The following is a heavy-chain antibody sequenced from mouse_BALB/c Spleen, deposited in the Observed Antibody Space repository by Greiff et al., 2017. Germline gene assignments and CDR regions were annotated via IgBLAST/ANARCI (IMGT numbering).Heavy chain of an antibody. J-gene: IGHJ4*01. CDR3: ARGPPTVVAPYAMDY. Sequence: EVKLVESGGGLVQPGGSRKLSCAASGFTFSSFGMHWVRQAPEKGLEWVAYISSGSSTIYYADTVKGRFTISRDNPKNTLFLQMTSLRSEDTAMYYCARGPPTVVAPYAMDYWGQGTSVTVSS. D-gene: IGHD1-1*01. CDR2: ISSGSSTI. V-gene: IGHV5-17*02. CDR1: GFTFSSFG.